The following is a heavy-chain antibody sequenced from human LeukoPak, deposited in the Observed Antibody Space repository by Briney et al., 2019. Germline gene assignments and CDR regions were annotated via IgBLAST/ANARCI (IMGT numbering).Heavy chain of an antibody. J-gene: IGHJ4*02. CDR2: IYTGGTT. V-gene: IGHV3-53*01. Sequence: GGSLRLSCAASGFTVSGTHTSWVRQAPGKGLEWVSAIYTGGTTYYSDSVEGRFTISRDKSKNTLYLQMDSLRVEDTAVYYCARDQATSGGGLDSWGQGTLVTVSS. D-gene: IGHD3-16*01. CDR1: GFTVSGTH. CDR3: ARDQATSGGGLDS.